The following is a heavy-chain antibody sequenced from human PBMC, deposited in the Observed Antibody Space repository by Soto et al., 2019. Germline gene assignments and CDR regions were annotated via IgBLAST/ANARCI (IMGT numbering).Heavy chain of an antibody. CDR1: GYTFTGYY. D-gene: IGHD3-10*01. J-gene: IGHJ4*01. CDR2: INPNSGGT. V-gene: IGHV1-2*02. Sequence: GASVKVSCKTSGYTFTGYYIHWVRQAPGQGLEWMGWINPNSGGTDYAQKFQGRVTMTRDTSISTVYMELNRQRSDDTAVYYCARDQGVTSELFNYWGHGSLVTVSS. CDR3: ARDQGVTSELFNY.